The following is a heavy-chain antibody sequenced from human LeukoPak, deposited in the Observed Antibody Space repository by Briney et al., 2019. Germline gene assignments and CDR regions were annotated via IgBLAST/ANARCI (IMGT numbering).Heavy chain of an antibody. V-gene: IGHV1-18*01. CDR1: GYTFTSYP. CDR3: ARGYDDGDYVEDFDY. CDR2: ITVYNGNT. J-gene: IGHJ4*02. Sequence: ASVKVSCKASGYTFTSYPISWVRQAPGQGLEWMGWITVYNGNTNYAQNLQGRVTTTTDTSTSTAYMELRSVGSDDTAVYYCARGYDDGDYVEDFDYWGQGTLVTVSS. D-gene: IGHD4-17*01.